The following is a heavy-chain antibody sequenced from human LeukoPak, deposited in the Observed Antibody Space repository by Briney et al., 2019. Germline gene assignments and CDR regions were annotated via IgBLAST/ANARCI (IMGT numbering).Heavy chain of an antibody. Sequence: GGSLRLSCAASGFTFGSYAMHWVRQAPGKGLEWVAVISYDGSNKYYADSVKGRFTIPRDNSKNTLYLQMNSLRAEDTAVYYCARTQGSSWYYVNYRGQGTLVTVSS. CDR2: ISYDGSNK. CDR3: ARTQGSSWYYVNY. V-gene: IGHV3-30*04. CDR1: GFTFGSYA. J-gene: IGHJ4*02. D-gene: IGHD6-13*01.